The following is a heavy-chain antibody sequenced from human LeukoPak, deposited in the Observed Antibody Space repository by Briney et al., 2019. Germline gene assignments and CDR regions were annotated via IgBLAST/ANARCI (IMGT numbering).Heavy chain of an antibody. CDR3: AGGAN. V-gene: IGHV3-7*04. J-gene: IGHJ4*02. Sequence: GGSLRLSCEASGFRFSGYWLNWVRQAPGQGLEWVANINPDGSGKCYVDSVKGRFTISRDDAKNSLYLQMNSLRAEDTAVYYCAGGANWGQGTPVTVSS. CDR1: GFRFSGYW. CDR2: INPDGSGK.